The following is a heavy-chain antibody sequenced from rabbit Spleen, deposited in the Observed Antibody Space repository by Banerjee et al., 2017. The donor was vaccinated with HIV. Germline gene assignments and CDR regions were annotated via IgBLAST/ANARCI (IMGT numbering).Heavy chain of an antibody. CDR3: ARGSAAMTMLIIGFYLNL. J-gene: IGHJ4*01. Sequence: QEQLEESGGGLVKPEGSLTLTCKASGFSFSGRDVMCWVRQAPGKGLEWIGCINTATGKDAYASWAKGRFTISTTSSTTVTLEMTSLTAADTATYFCARGSAAMTMLIIGFYLNLWGPGTLVTVS. CDR1: GFSFSGRDV. D-gene: IGHD2-1*01. CDR2: INTATGKD. V-gene: IGHV1S45*01.